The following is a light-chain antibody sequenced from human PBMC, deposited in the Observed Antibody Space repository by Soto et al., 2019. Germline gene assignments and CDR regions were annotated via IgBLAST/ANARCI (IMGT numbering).Light chain of an antibody. J-gene: IGKJ2*01. CDR2: DAS. V-gene: IGKV1-5*01. CDR3: QQYNSYSPYT. Sequence: DIQMTQSPSTLSASVGDRVTITCRASQSISNWLAWYQQRPGKAPKLLIYDASSLQSGVPSRFSGSGSGTEFTLTISSLQPDDFATYYCQQYNSYSPYTFGQGTKLDI. CDR1: QSISNW.